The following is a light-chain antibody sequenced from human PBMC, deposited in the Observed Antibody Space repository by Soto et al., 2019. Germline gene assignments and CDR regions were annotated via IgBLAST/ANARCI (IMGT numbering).Light chain of an antibody. CDR1: QSISSY. CDR3: QHSYTTSRT. V-gene: IGKV1-39*01. J-gene: IGKJ1*01. Sequence: DIQMTQSPSSLSASVGDRVTITCRASQSISSYLNWYQQKPGKAPKLLIYGASTWQSGVTSRFSGSGSGTDFTLTISTLQPEDFANYYWQHSYTTSRTFGQGTKVEIK. CDR2: GAS.